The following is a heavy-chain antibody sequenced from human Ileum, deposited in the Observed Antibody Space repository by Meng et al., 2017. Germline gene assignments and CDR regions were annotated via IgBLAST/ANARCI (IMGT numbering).Heavy chain of an antibody. V-gene: IGHV4-4*02. CDR3: AHIFDS. J-gene: IGHJ4*02. Sequence: VELQESGSGLVASSGTLSLTCAVSGRSISSSDWWSWVRQPPGKGLEWIAEMNLGGSPNYNPSLKSRVTMSVDKSNDHLSLQLTSVTAADTAVYYCAHIFDSWGQGTLVTVSS. CDR1: GRSISSSDW. CDR2: MNLGGSP.